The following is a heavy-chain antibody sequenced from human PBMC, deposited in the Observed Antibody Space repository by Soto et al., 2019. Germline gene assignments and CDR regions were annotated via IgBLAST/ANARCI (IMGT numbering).Heavy chain of an antibody. V-gene: IGHV3-23*01. CDR3: AKRQQTRPDIVVVVAGFDY. Sequence: GGSLRLSCAASGFTFSSYAMSWVRQAPGKGLEWVSAISGSGGSTYYADSVKGRFTISRDNSKNTLYLQMNSLRAEDTAVYYCAKRQQTRPDIVVVVAGFDYWGQGTLVTVSS. J-gene: IGHJ4*02. CDR2: ISGSGGST. CDR1: GFTFSSYA. D-gene: IGHD2-15*01.